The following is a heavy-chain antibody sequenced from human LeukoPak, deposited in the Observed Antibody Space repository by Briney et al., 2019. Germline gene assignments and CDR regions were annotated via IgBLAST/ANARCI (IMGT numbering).Heavy chain of an antibody. CDR1: GGSISSYY. J-gene: IGHJ6*02. CDR3: ARQSVSYYGMDV. V-gene: IGHV4-59*08. Sequence: SETLSLTCTVSGGSISSYYWSWIRQPPGKGLEWIGYIYYSGRTNYNPPLKTRVPISVDAPKDQFSLKLSSVTAADTAVYYCARQSVSYYGMDVWGQGTTVTVSS. CDR2: IYYSGRT.